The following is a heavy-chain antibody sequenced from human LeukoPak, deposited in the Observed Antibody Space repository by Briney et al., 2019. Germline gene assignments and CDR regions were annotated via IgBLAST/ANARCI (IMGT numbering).Heavy chain of an antibody. Sequence: GGSLRLSCAASGFTFSSYWMSWVRQAPGKGLEWVANIKQGGSEKYYVDSVKGRFTISRDNAKNSLYLQMNSLRAEDTAVYYCARDDYGSGSYYRARVYMDVWGKGTTVTVSS. CDR1: GFTFSSYW. CDR3: ARDDYGSGSYYRARVYMDV. J-gene: IGHJ6*03. CDR2: IKQGGSEK. D-gene: IGHD3-10*01. V-gene: IGHV3-7*01.